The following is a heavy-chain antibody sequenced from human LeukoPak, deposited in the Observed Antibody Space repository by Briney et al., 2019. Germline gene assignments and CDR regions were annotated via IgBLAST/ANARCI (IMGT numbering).Heavy chain of an antibody. Sequence: ETLSLTCTVSGGSISSYYWSWIRQPPGKGLEWIGNIYYSGSTNYNPSLKSRVTISVDTSKNQFSLKLSSVTAADTAVYYCARGVTSPLDAFDIWGQGTTVTVSS. CDR1: GGSISSYY. V-gene: IGHV4-59*01. J-gene: IGHJ3*02. D-gene: IGHD1-26*01. CDR3: ARGVTSPLDAFDI. CDR2: IYYSGST.